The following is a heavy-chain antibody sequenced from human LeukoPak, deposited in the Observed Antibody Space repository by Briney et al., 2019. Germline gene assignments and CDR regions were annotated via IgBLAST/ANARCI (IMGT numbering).Heavy chain of an antibody. J-gene: IGHJ4*02. Sequence: GGSLRLLCAASGFTFSKYWMLWVRQAPGKGLESVSRINTDGTVTTYADSVKGRFTVSRDNADNTMFLQMNSVRHEDTAVYYCATKQWLAPPPDSWGQGTPVTVSS. CDR3: ATKQWLAPPPDS. CDR1: GFTFSKYW. D-gene: IGHD6-19*01. V-gene: IGHV3-74*01. CDR2: INTDGTVT.